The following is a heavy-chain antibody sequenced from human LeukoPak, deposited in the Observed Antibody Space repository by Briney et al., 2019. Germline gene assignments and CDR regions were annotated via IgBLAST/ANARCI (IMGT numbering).Heavy chain of an antibody. CDR2: IIPIFGTA. CDR3: ARDGLVSHYFDY. Sequence: ASVKVSCKASGYTFTGYYMHWVRQAPGQGLEWMGGIIPIFGTANYAQKFQGRVTITADESTSTAYMELSSLRSEDTAVYYCARDGLVSHYFDYWGQGTLVTVSS. J-gene: IGHJ4*02. CDR1: GYTFTGYY. D-gene: IGHD6-19*01. V-gene: IGHV1-69*13.